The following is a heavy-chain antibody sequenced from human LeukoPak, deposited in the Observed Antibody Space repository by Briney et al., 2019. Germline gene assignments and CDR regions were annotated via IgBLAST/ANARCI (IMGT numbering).Heavy chain of an antibody. J-gene: IGHJ6*03. Sequence: PSETLSLTCTVSGGSISSGSYYWSWIRQPAGKGLEWIGRIYTSGSTNYNPSLKGRVTISVDTSKNQFSLKLSSVTAADTAVYYCARESVYGSGSSTYEYYYYYYYMDVWGKGTTVTISS. CDR2: IYTSGST. CDR1: GGSISSGSYY. CDR3: ARESVYGSGSSTYEYYYYYYYMDV. D-gene: IGHD3-10*01. V-gene: IGHV4-61*02.